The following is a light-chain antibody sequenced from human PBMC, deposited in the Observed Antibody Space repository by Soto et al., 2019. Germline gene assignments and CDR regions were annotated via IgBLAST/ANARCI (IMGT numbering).Light chain of an antibody. CDR1: SSDVGGYNY. Sequence: QSALTQPRSVSGSPGQSVTISCTGTSSDVGGYNYVSWYQQHPGKAPKLMIYDVSKRPSGVPDRFSGSKSGNTASLTISGLQAEDEEDYYCCSYAGSYNWVFGGGTKLTVL. CDR2: DVS. V-gene: IGLV2-11*01. CDR3: CSYAGSYNWV. J-gene: IGLJ3*02.